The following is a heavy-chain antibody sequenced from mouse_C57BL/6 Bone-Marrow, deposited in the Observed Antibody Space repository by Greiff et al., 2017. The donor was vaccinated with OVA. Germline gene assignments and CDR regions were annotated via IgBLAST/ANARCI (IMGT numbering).Heavy chain of an antibody. CDR1: GFTFSDAW. CDR2: IRNKANNPAT. D-gene: IGHD1-1*01. V-gene: IGHV6-6*01. CDR3: THGHYGGFAY. J-gene: IGHJ3*01. Sequence: EVQLQESGGGLVQPGGSMKLSCAASGFTFSDAWMDWVRQSPEKGLEWVAEIRNKANNPATYYAESVKGRFTISRDDSKSSVYLQMNSLRAEDTGIYYCTHGHYGGFAYWGKGTLVTVSA.